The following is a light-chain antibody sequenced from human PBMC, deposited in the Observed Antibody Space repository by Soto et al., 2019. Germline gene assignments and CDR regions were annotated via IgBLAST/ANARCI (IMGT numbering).Light chain of an antibody. CDR1: SNDIGAYNY. V-gene: IGLV2-14*01. CDR2: GVR. Sequence: QSALTQPTCVSGSPGQSITISCTGNSNDIGAYNYVSWYQQHPGKAPRLLIHGVRNRPPGISSRFSASKSGLTASLTISGLLPEDEADYFCSSFTTTRLYVFGRGTKVTVL. CDR3: SSFTTTRLYV. J-gene: IGLJ1*01.